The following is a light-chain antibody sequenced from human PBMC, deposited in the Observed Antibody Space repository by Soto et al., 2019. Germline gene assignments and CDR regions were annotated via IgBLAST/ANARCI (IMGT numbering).Light chain of an antibody. CDR3: LQHDTYPLT. V-gene: IGKV1-17*01. CDR1: QGIRND. CDR2: VVS. Sequence: DIQMTQSPSSLSASVGDRVTITCRASQGIRNDLLGWYQQKPGKAPKCLIYVVSSLQSGVPSRFSGSGSGTEFTLTISSLQPEDCATYYCLQHDTYPLTFGQGTKVEIK. J-gene: IGKJ1*01.